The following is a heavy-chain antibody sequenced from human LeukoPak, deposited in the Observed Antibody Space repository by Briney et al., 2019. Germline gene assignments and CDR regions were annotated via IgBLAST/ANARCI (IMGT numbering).Heavy chain of an antibody. CDR3: ARVIWTGAAAGSFDY. Sequence: TSETLSLTCPVSGYSISSGYFWGWIRQPPGKGLEWIGSIYHSGGTYYNPSLQSRVTISVDTSKNQFSLKLTSVTAADTAVYYCARVIWTGAAAGSFDYWGQGTLVTASS. D-gene: IGHD6-13*01. CDR2: IYHSGGT. J-gene: IGHJ4*02. V-gene: IGHV4-38-2*02. CDR1: GYSISSGYF.